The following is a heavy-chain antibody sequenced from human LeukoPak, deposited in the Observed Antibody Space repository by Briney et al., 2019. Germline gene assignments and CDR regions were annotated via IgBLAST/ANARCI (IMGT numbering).Heavy chain of an antibody. V-gene: IGHV4-34*01. CDR2: SNDSGGT. CDR3: ARHGYPGSYLIDY. CDR1: GGTFSGYY. D-gene: IGHD3-10*01. Sequence: SETLSLTCAVYGGTFSGYYWSWIRQPPGKRLEWVGESNDSGGTNYNPSLKSRVTISADKSKNQVSLKLTSVTAADTAVYYCARHGYPGSYLIDYWGQGSLVTVSS. J-gene: IGHJ4*02.